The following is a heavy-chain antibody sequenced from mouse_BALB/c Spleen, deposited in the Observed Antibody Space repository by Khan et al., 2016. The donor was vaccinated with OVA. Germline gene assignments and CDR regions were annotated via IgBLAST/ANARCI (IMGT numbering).Heavy chain of an antibody. J-gene: IGHJ4*01. CDR3: ARGVWSYYYTLDY. Sequence: QVQLKQSGPGLVAPSQNLSITCTVSGFSLSDYGVSWIRQPPGKGLEWLGVIWGGGSTYYNSALKSRLSISKDNSKSQVFIKMSSLKSDDTAMFYCARGVWSYYYTLDYWGQGTSVTVSS. CDR1: GFSLSDYG. CDR2: IWGGGST. V-gene: IGHV2-6-5*01.